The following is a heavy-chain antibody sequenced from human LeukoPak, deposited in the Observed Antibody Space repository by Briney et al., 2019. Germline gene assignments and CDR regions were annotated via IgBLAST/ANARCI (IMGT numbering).Heavy chain of an antibody. V-gene: IGHV4-59*04. CDR1: GGSISSYY. D-gene: IGHD3/OR15-3a*01. CDR2: IYYSGNT. Sequence: PSETLSLTCTVSGGSISSYYWSWIRQPPGKGLEWIGYIYYSGNTYYNASLKSQVSISIDTSKNQFSLKPTSVTAADTAVYYCARQTGSGLFILPGGQGTLVTVSS. CDR3: ARQTGSGLFILP. J-gene: IGHJ4*02.